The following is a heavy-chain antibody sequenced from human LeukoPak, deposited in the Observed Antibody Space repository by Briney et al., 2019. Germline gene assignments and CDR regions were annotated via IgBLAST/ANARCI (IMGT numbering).Heavy chain of an antibody. CDR1: GFTFSSYG. D-gene: IGHD3-10*01. J-gene: IGHJ4*02. V-gene: IGHV3-33*01. Sequence: PGGSLRLSCAASGFTFSSYGMHWVRQAPGKGLEWVAVIWYDGSNKYYADSVKGRFTISRDNSKNTLYLQMNSLRAEDTAVYYCAREYYGSGSYYNVGYWGQGTLVTVSS. CDR2: IWYDGSNK. CDR3: AREYYGSGSYYNVGY.